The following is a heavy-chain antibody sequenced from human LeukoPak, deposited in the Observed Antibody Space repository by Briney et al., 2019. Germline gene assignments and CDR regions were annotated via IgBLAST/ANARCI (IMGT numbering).Heavy chain of an antibody. J-gene: IGHJ5*02. CDR3: ATVPIFGVVIIQNWFDP. Sequence: ASVKVSCKVSGYTLTELSMHWVRQAPGKGLEWMGGFDPEDGETIYAQKFQGRVTMTEDTSTDTAYMELSSLRSEDTAVDYCATVPIFGVVIIQNWFDPWGQGTLVTVSS. V-gene: IGHV1-24*01. D-gene: IGHD3-3*01. CDR1: GYTLTELS. CDR2: FDPEDGET.